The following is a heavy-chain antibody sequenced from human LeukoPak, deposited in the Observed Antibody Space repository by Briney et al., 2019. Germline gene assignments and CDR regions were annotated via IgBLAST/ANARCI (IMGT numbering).Heavy chain of an antibody. V-gene: IGHV3-21*01. CDR2: ISTSSTYI. CDR1: GFTFSNYA. CDR3: ARRIGYCSGGSCDDYYFDY. D-gene: IGHD2-15*01. Sequence: GGSLRLSCAASGFTFSNYAMSWVRQAPGKGLDWVSSISTSSTYIYYADSVKGRFTTSRDNAKNSLYLQMNILRADDTAVYYCARRIGYCSGGSCDDYYFDYWGQGTLVTVPS. J-gene: IGHJ4*02.